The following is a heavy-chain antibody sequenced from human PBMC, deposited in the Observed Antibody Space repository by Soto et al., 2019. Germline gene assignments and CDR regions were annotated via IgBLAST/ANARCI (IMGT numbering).Heavy chain of an antibody. CDR1: GGSFSGYY. V-gene: IGHV4-34*01. Sequence: SETLSLTCAVYGGSFSGYYWSWIRQPPGKGLEWIGEINHSGSTYYNPSLESRVTISVDKSKNQFSLKLMSLSAAATAVYYCGRLDGLAKISYYFDYWGQGDLVTVS. CDR3: GRLDGLAKISYYFDY. J-gene: IGHJ4*02. D-gene: IGHD1-1*01. CDR2: INHSGST.